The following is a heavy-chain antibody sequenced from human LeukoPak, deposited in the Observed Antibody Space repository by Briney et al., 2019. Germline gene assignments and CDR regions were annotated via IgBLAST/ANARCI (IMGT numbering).Heavy chain of an antibody. CDR1: GFTFGDYA. CDR2: IRSKAYGGTT. Sequence: GGSLRRSCTASGFTFGDYAMSWVRQAPGKGLEWVGFIRSKAYGGTTEYAASVKGRFTISRDDSKSIAYLQMNSLKTEDTAVYYCTRDDYNFDYWGQGTLVTASS. J-gene: IGHJ4*02. V-gene: IGHV3-49*04. D-gene: IGHD4-11*01. CDR3: TRDDYNFDY.